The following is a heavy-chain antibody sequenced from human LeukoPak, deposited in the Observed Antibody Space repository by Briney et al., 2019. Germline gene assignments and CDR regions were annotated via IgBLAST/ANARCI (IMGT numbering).Heavy chain of an antibody. CDR2: IYHSGST. V-gene: IGHV4-38-2*02. Sequence: SETLSLTCTVSGYSISRGYYWGWIRQPPGKGLEWIGSIYHSGSTYYNPSLKSRVTISVDTSKNQFSLKLSSVTAADTAVYYCARDDLDVSAHTNWGQGTLVTVSS. J-gene: IGHJ4*02. CDR3: ARDDLDVSAHTN. CDR1: GYSISRGYY.